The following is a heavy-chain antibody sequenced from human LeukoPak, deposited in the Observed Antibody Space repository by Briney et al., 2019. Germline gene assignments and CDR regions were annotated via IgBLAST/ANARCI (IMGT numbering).Heavy chain of an antibody. Sequence: GESLKISCKGSGYSFTSYWIGWVRQMPGKGLEWMGIIYPGDSDTRYSPSFQGQVTISADKSISTAYLQWSSLKASDTAMYYCARQNYYDSSGYYFLGAFDIWGQGTMVTVSS. D-gene: IGHD3-22*01. CDR2: IYPGDSDT. CDR1: GYSFTSYW. J-gene: IGHJ3*02. V-gene: IGHV5-51*01. CDR3: ARQNYYDSSGYYFLGAFDI.